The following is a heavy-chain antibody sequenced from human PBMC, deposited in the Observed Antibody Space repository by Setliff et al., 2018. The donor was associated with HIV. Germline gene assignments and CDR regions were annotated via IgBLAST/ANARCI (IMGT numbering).Heavy chain of an antibody. CDR1: GGSISSYY. CDR3: ARLNGSGSP. V-gene: IGHV4-59*12. D-gene: IGHD3-10*01. J-gene: IGHJ5*02. Sequence: SETLSLTCTVSGGSISSYYWSWIRQPPGKGLEWIGYIFYSGSTNYNPSLKSRVTISVDTSKNQFSLKLSSVIAADTAVYYCARLNGSGSPWGQGTLVTVSS. CDR2: IFYSGST.